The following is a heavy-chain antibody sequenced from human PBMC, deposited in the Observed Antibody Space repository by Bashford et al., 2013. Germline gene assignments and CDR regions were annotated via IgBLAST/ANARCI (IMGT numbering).Heavy chain of an antibody. CDR2: ISGSGGST. Sequence: GGSLRLSCAASGFTFSSYAMSWVRQAPGKGLEWVSAISGSGGSTYYADSVKGRFTISRDNSKNTLYLQMNSLRAEDTAVYYCAKGLGYYDILTGADAFDIWGQGTMVTVSS. D-gene: IGHD3-9*01. V-gene: IGHV3-23*01. J-gene: IGHJ3*02. CDR1: GFTFSSYA. CDR3: AKGLGYYDILTGADAFDI.